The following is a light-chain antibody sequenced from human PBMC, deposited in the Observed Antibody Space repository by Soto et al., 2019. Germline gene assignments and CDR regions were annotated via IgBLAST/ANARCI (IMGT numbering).Light chain of an antibody. Sequence: EIVLTQSPGTLSLSPGEIATLSFSASQSVSSSLAWYQQKPGQAPRLFIFGSSSTATGIPDRFSASGSGTDFTLTISRLEPEDFAVYYCQQYGYSPLTFGGGTKVDIK. CDR2: GSS. CDR3: QQYGYSPLT. V-gene: IGKV3-20*01. CDR1: QSVSSS. J-gene: IGKJ4*01.